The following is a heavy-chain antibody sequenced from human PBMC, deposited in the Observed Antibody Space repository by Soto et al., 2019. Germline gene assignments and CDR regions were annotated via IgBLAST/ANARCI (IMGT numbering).Heavy chain of an antibody. CDR1: GYTFTSYG. CDR3: ATEGGYCSGGSCDFYFDY. D-gene: IGHD2-15*01. CDR2: INPGSGDT. V-gene: IGHV1-3*01. J-gene: IGHJ4*02. Sequence: ASVKVSYKASGYTFTSYGMHWVRQAPGQRLEWMGWINPGSGDTKYSQKLQGRVTITRDTSASTAYMELSSLRSEDTAVYYCATEGGYCSGGSCDFYFDYWGQGALVTVSS.